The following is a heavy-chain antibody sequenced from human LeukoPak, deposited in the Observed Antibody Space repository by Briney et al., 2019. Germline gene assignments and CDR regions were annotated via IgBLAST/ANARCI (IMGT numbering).Heavy chain of an antibody. CDR1: GYTFTGYY. CDR2: INPNSGGT. J-gene: IGHJ4*02. D-gene: IGHD2-2*01. V-gene: IGHV1-2*02. CDR3: ARDRSSTFGY. Sequence: ASVKVSCKASGYTFTGYYMYWMRQAPGQGLEWMGWINPNSGGTNYAQKFQGRVTMTRDTSISTAYMELSSLRSDDTAVYYCARDRSSTFGYWGQGTLVTVSS.